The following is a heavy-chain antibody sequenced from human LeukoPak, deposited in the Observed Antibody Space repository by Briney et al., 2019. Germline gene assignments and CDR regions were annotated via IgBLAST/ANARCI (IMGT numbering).Heavy chain of an antibody. CDR3: ARGAPRGPGDLDWFDP. Sequence: GGSLRLSCAASGFTFSDYYMSWIRQAPGKGLEWVSYISSSGSTIYYADAVKGRFTISRDNAKNSLYLQMNSLRAEDTAVYYCARGAPRGPGDLDWFDPWGQGTLVTVSS. CDR1: GFTFSDYY. D-gene: IGHD7-27*01. V-gene: IGHV3-11*01. CDR2: ISSSGSTI. J-gene: IGHJ5*02.